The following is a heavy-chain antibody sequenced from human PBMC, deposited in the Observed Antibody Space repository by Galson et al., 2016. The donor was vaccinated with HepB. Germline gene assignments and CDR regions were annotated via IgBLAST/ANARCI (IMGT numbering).Heavy chain of an antibody. D-gene: IGHD1-26*01. V-gene: IGHV3-53*01. CDR3: ASSHSGGYYYYYLDV. Sequence: SLRLSCAASGFTVSSNYMSWVRQAPGRGPEWVSVIYPAGSTFYADSVRGRFTLSRDNSNNTLFLQMNTRRAEDAAVYYCASSHSGGYYYYYLDVWGKGTTVTVSS. J-gene: IGHJ6*03. CDR2: IYPAGST. CDR1: GFTVSSNY.